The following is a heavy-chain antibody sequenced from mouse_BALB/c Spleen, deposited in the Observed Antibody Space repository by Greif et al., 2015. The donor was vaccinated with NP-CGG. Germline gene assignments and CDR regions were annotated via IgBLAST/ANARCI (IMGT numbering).Heavy chain of an antibody. CDR2: IYPGSGNT. V-gene: IGHV1-84*02. Sequence: LVESGPELVKPGASVKISCKASGYTFTDYYINWVNQKPGQGLEWIGWIYPGSGNTKYNEKFKGKATLTVDTSSSTAYMQFSSLTSEDTAVYFCARRTGTEAMDYWGQGTSVTVSP. CDR1: GYTFTDYY. J-gene: IGHJ4*01. CDR3: ARRTGTEAMDY. D-gene: IGHD4-1*01.